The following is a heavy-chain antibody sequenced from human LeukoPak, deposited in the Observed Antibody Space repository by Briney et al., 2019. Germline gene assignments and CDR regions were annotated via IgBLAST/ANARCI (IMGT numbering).Heavy chain of an antibody. CDR3: ARGRMLPYFDY. Sequence: SETLSLTCAVYGGSFSGYYWSWIRQPPGKGLEWIGEINHSGSTNYNPSLKSRVTISVDTSKNQFSLKLSSVTAADTAVYYCARGRMLPYFDYCGQGTLVTVSS. J-gene: IGHJ4*02. CDR2: INHSGST. V-gene: IGHV4-34*01. CDR1: GGSFSGYY. D-gene: IGHD1-14*01.